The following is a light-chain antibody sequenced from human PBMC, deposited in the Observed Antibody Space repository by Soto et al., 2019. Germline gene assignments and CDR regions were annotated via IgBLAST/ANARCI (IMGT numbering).Light chain of an antibody. CDR1: QSVSSSS. Sequence: EIMLTQSPGTLSLTPGERATLSCRASQSVSSSSLAWYQQERGQAPRLLIHDASSRATGIPDRFSGSGSGTDFTLTISRLEPEDFAVYYCQQYGGSPRTFGQGTKVDI. CDR3: QQYGGSPRT. V-gene: IGKV3-20*01. CDR2: DAS. J-gene: IGKJ1*01.